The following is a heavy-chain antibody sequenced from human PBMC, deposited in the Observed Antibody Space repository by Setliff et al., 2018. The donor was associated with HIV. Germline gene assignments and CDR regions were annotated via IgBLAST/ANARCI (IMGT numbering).Heavy chain of an antibody. CDR2: IYYSGST. V-gene: IGHV4-59*01. CDR3: ARGNPDYDILTGYWSHYFDY. CDR1: GDSISSYY. J-gene: IGHJ4*02. Sequence: PSETLSLTCNVSGDSISSYYWTWIRQSPGKGLGWIGNIYYSGSTNFNPSLKGRVTISLDTSKNQFSLKLNSVTAADTAVYYCARGNPDYDILTGYWSHYFDYWGQGTLVTVSS. D-gene: IGHD3-9*01.